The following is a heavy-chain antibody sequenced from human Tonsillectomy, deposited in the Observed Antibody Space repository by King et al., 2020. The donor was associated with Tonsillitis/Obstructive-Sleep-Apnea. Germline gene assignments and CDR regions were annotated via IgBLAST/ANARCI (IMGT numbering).Heavy chain of an antibody. J-gene: IGHJ4*02. Sequence: VQLVESGGGVVQPGRSLRLSCAASGFTFSSYAMHWVRQAPGKGLEWVAVISYDGSNKYYADSVKGRFTISRDNSKNTLYLQMNSLRAEDTAVYYCAGDRAPDYWGQGTLVTVSS. CDR2: ISYDGSNK. CDR1: GFTFSSYA. V-gene: IGHV3-30*04. CDR3: AGDRAPDY.